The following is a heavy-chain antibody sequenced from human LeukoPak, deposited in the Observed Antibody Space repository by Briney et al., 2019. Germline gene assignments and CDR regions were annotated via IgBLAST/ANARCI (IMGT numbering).Heavy chain of an antibody. CDR1: GGSISSPY. Sequence: SETLSLTCTVSGGSISSPYWNWIRQPPGKGLEWIGYVYYSGSTYYNPSLKSRVTISVDTSRNQFSLELTSVTAADTAVYYCARNRHYWFDPWGQGTLVTVSS. CDR3: ARNRHYWFDP. J-gene: IGHJ5*02. CDR2: VYYSGST. D-gene: IGHD1-14*01. V-gene: IGHV4-59*11.